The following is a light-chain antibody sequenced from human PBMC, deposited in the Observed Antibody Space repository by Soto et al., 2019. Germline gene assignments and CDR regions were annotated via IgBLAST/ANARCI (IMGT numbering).Light chain of an antibody. V-gene: IGKV1-5*01. CDR3: QQYNNWPWT. Sequence: DIQITQSPSTLSASVGDRVTITCRASQSISTWLAWYQQKPLKAPKLLIYDASSLESGVPARFSGSGSGTDFTLTISSLQSEDFAVYYCQQYNNWPWTFGQGTPVDIK. J-gene: IGKJ1*01. CDR2: DAS. CDR1: QSISTW.